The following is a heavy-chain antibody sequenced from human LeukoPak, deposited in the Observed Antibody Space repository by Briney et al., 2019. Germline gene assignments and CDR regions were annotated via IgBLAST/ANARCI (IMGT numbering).Heavy chain of an antibody. V-gene: IGHV1-8*01. CDR3: ARKFLGSRGYYFDY. CDR2: MNPNTANT. Sequence: ASVKVSCKASGYTFTSYDINWVRQATGQGLEWMGWMNPNTANTGYAQKFRGRVTMTRNTSITTAYMELSSLRSDDTAIYYCARKFLGSRGYYFDYWGQGTLVFVSS. D-gene: IGHD3-10*01. J-gene: IGHJ4*02. CDR1: GYTFTSYD.